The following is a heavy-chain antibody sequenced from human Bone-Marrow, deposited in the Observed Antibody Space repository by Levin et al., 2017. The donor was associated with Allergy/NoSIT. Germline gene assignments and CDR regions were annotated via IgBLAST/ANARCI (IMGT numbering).Heavy chain of an antibody. D-gene: IGHD5-12*01. V-gene: IGHV3-30*04. CDR2: MSSDGSNT. CDR3: ARDSSGYDYLGSYFDS. CDR1: GFTFSYYS. Sequence: PGGSLRLSCAASGFTFSYYSMHWVRQAPGKGLEWVAFMSSDGSNTNQADSVKGRLSVSRDNSKNTVYLQMNNLRPDDTAVYYCARDSSGYDYLGSYFDSWGPGTLVTVSS. J-gene: IGHJ4*02.